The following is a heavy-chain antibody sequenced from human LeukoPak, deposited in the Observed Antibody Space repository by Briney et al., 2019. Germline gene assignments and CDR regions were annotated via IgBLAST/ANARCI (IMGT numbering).Heavy chain of an antibody. V-gene: IGHV3-33*06. CDR3: AKDAQRGFDYSNSLEH. J-gene: IGHJ5*02. Sequence: GGSLRLSCAASGFTFTSYGMFWVRQAPPKGLEWVAAINDDGRYKYYADSVKGRFTISRDNFKRTVSLEMNRLRAEDTAVYYCAKDAQRGFDYSNSLEHWGQGSLVIVSS. CDR1: GFTFTSYG. D-gene: IGHD4-11*01. CDR2: INDDGRYK.